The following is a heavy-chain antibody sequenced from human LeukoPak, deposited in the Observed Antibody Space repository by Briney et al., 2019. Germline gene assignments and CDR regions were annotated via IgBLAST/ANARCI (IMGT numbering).Heavy chain of an antibody. CDR1: GYTFSSYG. CDR3: ARGLRPYSSAFHFDY. CDR2: IWYDGSNK. D-gene: IGHD6-19*01. Sequence: GGSLRLSCAASGYTFSSYGMHWVRQAPGKGLEWVAVIWYDGSNKYYADSVKGRFTISRDNSKNTLYLQMNSLRAEDTAAYYCARGLRPYSSAFHFDYWGQGTLVTVSS. J-gene: IGHJ4*02. V-gene: IGHV3-33*01.